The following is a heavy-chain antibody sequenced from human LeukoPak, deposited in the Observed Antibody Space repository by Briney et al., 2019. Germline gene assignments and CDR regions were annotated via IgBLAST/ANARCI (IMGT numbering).Heavy chain of an antibody. Sequence: GGSLRLSCAASGFALSSYVMSWVRQAPGKGLEWVSTITVGGGTYYADSVKGRFTISRDNSKNTLFLQMNTLGAEDTALFYFAKSPAAPYYFDYWGQGTLVTVSS. V-gene: IGHV3-23*01. D-gene: IGHD6-13*01. J-gene: IGHJ4*02. CDR3: AKSPAAPYYFDY. CDR1: GFALSSYV. CDR2: ITVGGGT.